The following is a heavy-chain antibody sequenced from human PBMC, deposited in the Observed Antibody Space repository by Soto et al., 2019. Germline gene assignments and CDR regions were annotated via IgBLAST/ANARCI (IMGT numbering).Heavy chain of an antibody. D-gene: IGHD2-8*01. J-gene: IGHJ4*02. CDR2: IHYSGTT. CDR1: GTSISSYY. V-gene: IGHV4-59*01. Sequence: ASETLSLTCTVSGTSISSYYWSWIRQPPGKGLEWIANIHYSGTTNYNPSLASRVTLSVDTSKNQFSLEMTSVTAADRAMYFCARYNSYAIDYWGRGPLVTVSS. CDR3: ARYNSYAIDY.